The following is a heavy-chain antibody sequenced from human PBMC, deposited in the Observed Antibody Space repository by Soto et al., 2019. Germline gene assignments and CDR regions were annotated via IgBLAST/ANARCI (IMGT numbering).Heavy chain of an antibody. D-gene: IGHD2-2*01. Sequence: GGSLRLSCAASGFTVSSNYMSWVRQAPGKGLEWVSVIYSGGSTYYADSVKGRFTISRHNSKNTLYLQMNSLRAEDTAVYYCARSPAAIVPSQNYGMDVWGQGTTVTVSS. CDR3: ARSPAAIVPSQNYGMDV. CDR2: IYSGGST. CDR1: GFTVSSNY. J-gene: IGHJ6*02. V-gene: IGHV3-53*04.